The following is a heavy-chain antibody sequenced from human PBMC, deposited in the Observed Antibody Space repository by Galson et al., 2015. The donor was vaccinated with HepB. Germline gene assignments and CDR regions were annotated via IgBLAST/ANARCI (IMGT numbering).Heavy chain of an antibody. CDR2: IIPIFGTA. V-gene: IGHV1-69*13. CDR3: ARDGYNTGDAFDI. Sequence: SVKVSCKASGGTFSSYAISWVRQAPGQGLEWMGGIIPIFGTANYAQKFQGRVTITADESTSTAYMELSSLRSEDTAVYYCARDGYNTGDAFDIWGQGTMVTVSS. D-gene: IGHD5-24*01. CDR1: GGTFSSYA. J-gene: IGHJ3*02.